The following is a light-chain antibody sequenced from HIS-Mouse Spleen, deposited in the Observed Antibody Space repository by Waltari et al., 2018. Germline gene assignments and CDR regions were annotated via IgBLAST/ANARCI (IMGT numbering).Light chain of an antibody. CDR3: CSYAGSYTFHWV. CDR2: DVS. Sequence: QSALTQPRSVSGSPGQSVTISCTCTSSDVGGYNYVSWYQQHPGKAPKLMIYDVSNRPSGVPDRFSGSKSGNMASLTISGLQAEDEADYYCCSYAGSYTFHWVFGGGTKLTVL. CDR1: SSDVGGYNY. J-gene: IGLJ3*02. V-gene: IGLV2-11*01.